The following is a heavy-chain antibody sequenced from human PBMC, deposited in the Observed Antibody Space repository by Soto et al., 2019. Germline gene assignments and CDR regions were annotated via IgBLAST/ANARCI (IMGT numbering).Heavy chain of an antibody. J-gene: IGHJ4*02. CDR2: ISSSDSTI. Sequence: GGSLRLSCAASGFTFSSYEMNWVRQAPGKGLEWVSYISSSDSTIYYADSVKGRFTITRDNAKNSLYLQMNSLIAEDTAVYYCARDSSRHPAPDDYWGQGTLVTVSS. CDR1: GFTFSSYE. V-gene: IGHV3-48*03. CDR3: ARDSSRHPAPDDY. D-gene: IGHD6-13*01.